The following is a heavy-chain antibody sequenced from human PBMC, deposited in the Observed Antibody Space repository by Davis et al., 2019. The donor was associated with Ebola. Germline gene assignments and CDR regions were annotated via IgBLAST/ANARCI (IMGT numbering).Heavy chain of an antibody. CDR3: AKGRGLYYYYGMDV. CDR1: GFTFSSYS. D-gene: IGHD3-10*01. Sequence: PGGSLRLSCAASGFTFSSYSMNWVRQAPGKGLEWVSYISSGSSTIYYADSVKGRFTISRDNSKNTLYLQMNSLRAEDTAVYYCAKGRGLYYYYGMDVWGQGTTVTVSS. J-gene: IGHJ6*02. CDR2: ISSGSSTI. V-gene: IGHV3-48*01.